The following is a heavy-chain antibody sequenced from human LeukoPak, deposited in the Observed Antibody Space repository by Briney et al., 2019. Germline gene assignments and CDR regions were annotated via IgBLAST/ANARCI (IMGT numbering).Heavy chain of an antibody. CDR1: GFTFSSYE. J-gene: IGHJ3*01. Sequence: GGSLRLSCAASGFTFSSYEMNWVRQAPGKGLEWVSYISSSGSTIYYADSVKGRFTISRDNAKNSLYLQMNSLRAEDTAVYYCSAGEGYYDSSDYYSAWAFNVWGQGTMVTVSS. D-gene: IGHD3-22*01. CDR2: ISSSGSTI. V-gene: IGHV3-48*03. CDR3: SAGEGYYDSSDYYSAWAFNV.